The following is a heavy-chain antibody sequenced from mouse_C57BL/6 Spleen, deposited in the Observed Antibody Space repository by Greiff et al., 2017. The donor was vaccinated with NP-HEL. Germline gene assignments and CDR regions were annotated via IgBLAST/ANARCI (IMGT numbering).Heavy chain of an antibody. Sequence: VQLQQSGPELVKPGASVKISCKASGYTFTDYYMNWVKQSHGKSLEWIGDINPNNGGTSYNQKFKGKATLTVDKSSSTAYMELRSLTSEDSAVYYCARSGGSRSYAMDYWGQGTSVTVSS. CDR1: GYTFTDYY. D-gene: IGHD1-1*01. CDR2: INPNNGGT. CDR3: ARSGGSRSYAMDY. J-gene: IGHJ4*01. V-gene: IGHV1-26*01.